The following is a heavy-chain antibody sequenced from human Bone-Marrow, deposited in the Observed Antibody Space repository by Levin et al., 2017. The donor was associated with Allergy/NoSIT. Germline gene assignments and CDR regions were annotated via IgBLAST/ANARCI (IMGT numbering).Heavy chain of an antibody. J-gene: IGHJ3*02. CDR2: ITSSGSSL. D-gene: IGHD2-15*01. Sequence: GESLKISCAVSGFTFSGFSMNWVRQAPGKGLEWVSYITSSGSSLDYADSVQGRFTISRDISNNTLYLQVNSLRVEDTAVYYCAKDHMIRSVGYCSGGRCYGLTHSFGIWGQGTMVTVSS. CDR1: GFTFSGFS. V-gene: IGHV3-48*01. CDR3: AKDHMIRSVGYCSGGRCYGLTHSFGI.